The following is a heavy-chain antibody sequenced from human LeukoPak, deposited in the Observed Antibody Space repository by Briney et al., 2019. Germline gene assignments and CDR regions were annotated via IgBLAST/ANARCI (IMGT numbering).Heavy chain of an antibody. J-gene: IGHJ4*02. CDR1: GYTFTNYA. Sequence: ASVTVSCKASGYTFTNYAMNWVRQAPGQGPEWMGWINTNTGKPIYAQGFTGRFVFSLDTSVSTAYLQISSLKAEDTAVYYCARDKTMIRGVISDYWGQGTLVIVSS. D-gene: IGHD3-10*01. V-gene: IGHV7-4-1*02. CDR3: ARDKTMIRGVISDY. CDR2: INTNTGKP.